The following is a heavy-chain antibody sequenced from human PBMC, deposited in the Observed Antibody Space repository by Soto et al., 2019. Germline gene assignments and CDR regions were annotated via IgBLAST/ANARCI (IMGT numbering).Heavy chain of an antibody. J-gene: IGHJ5*02. CDR3: ATGNSDSYGDYSWFDP. V-gene: IGHV1-69*12. Sequence: QVHLAQSGAEVKKPGSSVKVSCEASGDTFRRYTIAWVRQAPGQGLEWMGGIIPIFGIVNYAQKAHGRVTITADESTRTTYMELSSLTSADTAVYYCATGNSDSYGDYSWFDPWGQGTLVTVSS. CDR2: IIPIFGIV. D-gene: IGHD4-17*01. CDR1: GDTFRRYT.